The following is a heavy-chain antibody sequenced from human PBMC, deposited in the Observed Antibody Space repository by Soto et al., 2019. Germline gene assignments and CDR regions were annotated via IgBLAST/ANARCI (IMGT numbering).Heavy chain of an antibody. CDR1: GFTFGDYA. V-gene: IGHV3-49*03. D-gene: IGHD5-18*01. CDR2: IKSKTYGGTT. Sequence: GGSLRLSCSASGFTFGDYAMSWFRQAPGKGLEWVGFIKSKTYGGTTDYAASVKGRFTISRDDSKSIAYLQMNTLKTEDTAVYYCNSNTAVVRPDSCGQGTMVRVSS. J-gene: IGHJ4*02. CDR3: NSNTAVVRPDS.